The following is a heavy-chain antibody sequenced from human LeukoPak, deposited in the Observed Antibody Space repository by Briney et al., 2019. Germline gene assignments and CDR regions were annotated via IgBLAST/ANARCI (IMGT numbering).Heavy chain of an antibody. V-gene: IGHV4-34*01. CDR3: ARRRGHVLLWFGESHALDY. CDR2: INHSGST. Sequence: SETLSLTCAVYGGSFSGYYWSWIRQPPGKGLEWIGEINHSGSTNYNPSPKSRVTISVDTSKNQFSLKLSSVTAADTTVYYCARRRGHVLLWFGESHALDYWGQGTLVTVSS. D-gene: IGHD3-10*01. J-gene: IGHJ4*02. CDR1: GGSFSGYY.